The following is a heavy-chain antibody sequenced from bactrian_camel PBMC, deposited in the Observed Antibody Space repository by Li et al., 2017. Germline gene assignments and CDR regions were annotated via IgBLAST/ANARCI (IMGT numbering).Heavy chain of an antibody. CDR3: AAQPEIFCSYRSLRAETYSY. CDR1: GVISSPYC. V-gene: IGHV3S53*01. J-gene: IGHJ4*01. CDR2: IDTDEKT. D-gene: IGHD2*01. Sequence: HVQLVESGGGSVQAGGSLRLSCVASGVISSPYCMGWFRQVPGEEREGVAAIDTDEKTAYADSVKGRFTITKDNAKNTVYLQMNSLKPEDTAMYYCAAQPEIFCSYRSLRAETYSYWGQGTQVTVS.